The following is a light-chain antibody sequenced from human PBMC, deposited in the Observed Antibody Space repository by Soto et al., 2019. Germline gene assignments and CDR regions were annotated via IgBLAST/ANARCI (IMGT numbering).Light chain of an antibody. Sequence: QSALTQPPSASGSPGQSVTISCTGTSSDVGGYNYVSWYQQHPGKAPELMIYEVSTRPSGVPDRFSGSKSGNTASLTVSGLQAEDEADYYCSSYAGSNTWVFGGGTKLTVL. CDR3: SSYAGSNTWV. CDR2: EVS. V-gene: IGLV2-8*01. J-gene: IGLJ3*02. CDR1: SSDVGGYNY.